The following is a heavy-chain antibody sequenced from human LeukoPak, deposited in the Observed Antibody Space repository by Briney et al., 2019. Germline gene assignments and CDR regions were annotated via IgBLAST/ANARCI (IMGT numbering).Heavy chain of an antibody. Sequence: SETLSLTCTVSGGSISSYYWSWIRQPPGKGLEWIGYIYYSGSTNYNPSLKSRVTISVDTSKNQFSLKLSSVTAADTAVYFCARWMGTWNAFDIWGQGTVVTVSS. J-gene: IGHJ3*02. V-gene: IGHV4-59*01. CDR3: ARWMGTWNAFDI. CDR1: GGSISSYY. D-gene: IGHD1-1*01. CDR2: IYYSGST.